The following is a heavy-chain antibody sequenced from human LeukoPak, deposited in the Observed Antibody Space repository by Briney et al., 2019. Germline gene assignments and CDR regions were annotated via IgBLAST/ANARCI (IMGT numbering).Heavy chain of an antibody. CDR2: IYYSGST. J-gene: IGHJ4*02. V-gene: IGHV4-59*07. CDR3: ARIKYSYDSSGYYYVIDY. Sequence: SDTLSLTCTVSGGSISTYYWIWLRQPPGKGLEWIGYIYYSGSTNYNPSLKSRVTISVDTSKNQFSLKLISVTAADTAVYYCARIKYSYDSSGYYYVIDYWGQGTLVTVSS. CDR1: GGSISTYY. D-gene: IGHD3-22*01.